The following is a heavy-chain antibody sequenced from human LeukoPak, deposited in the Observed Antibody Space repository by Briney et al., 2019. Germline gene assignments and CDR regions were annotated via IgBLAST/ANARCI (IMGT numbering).Heavy chain of an antibody. V-gene: IGHV4-59*01. Sequence: KSSETLSLTCTVSGGSISSYYWSWIRQPPGKGLEWIGYIYYSGSTNYNPSLKSRVTISVDTSKNQFSLKLSSVTAADTAVYYCASGYSSSWYYLPYWGQGTLVTVSS. CDR1: GGSISSYY. CDR2: IYYSGST. CDR3: ASGYSSSWYYLPY. J-gene: IGHJ4*02. D-gene: IGHD6-13*01.